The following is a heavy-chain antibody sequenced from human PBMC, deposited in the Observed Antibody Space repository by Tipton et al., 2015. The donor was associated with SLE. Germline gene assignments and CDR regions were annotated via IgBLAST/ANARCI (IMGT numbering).Heavy chain of an antibody. D-gene: IGHD6-19*01. CDR2: IKEDGSEK. J-gene: IGHJ4*02. CDR1: GFTFSDYS. V-gene: IGHV3-7*01. CDR3: ARDQRGYTSGWYG. Sequence: SLRLSCAVSGFTFSDYSVNWVRQTPGKGLEWVANIKEDGSEKNYVDSVKGRFTISRDNAKDSLYLQMNSLRAEDTAMYYCARDQRGYTSGWYGWGQGTLVTVSS.